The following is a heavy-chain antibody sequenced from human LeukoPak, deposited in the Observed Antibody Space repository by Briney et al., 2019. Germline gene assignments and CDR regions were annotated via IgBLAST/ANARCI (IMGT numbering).Heavy chain of an antibody. CDR2: INHSGST. CDR1: GGSFSGYY. CDR3: ARGLEARDFDY. D-gene: IGHD6-6*01. J-gene: IGHJ4*02. V-gene: IGHV4-34*01. Sequence: SETLSLTCAVYGGSFSGYYWSWIRQPPGKGLEWSGEINHSGSTNYNPSLKSRVTISVDTSKNQFSLKLSSVTAADTAVYYCARGLEARDFDYWGQGTLVTVSS.